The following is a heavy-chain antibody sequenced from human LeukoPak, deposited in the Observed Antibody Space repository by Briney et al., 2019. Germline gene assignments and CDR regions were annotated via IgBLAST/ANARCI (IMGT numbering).Heavy chain of an antibody. CDR1: GYSISSSFF. CDR3: ARDDYSNYGHY. CDR2: IYHSGT. Sequence: SETLSLTCAVSGYSISSSFFWAWIRQPPGKGLEWIGSIYHSGTYYNPSLESRVTMSIDTSKNQFSLRLSSVTAADTAVYYCARDDYSNYGHYWGQGKLVTVSS. D-gene: IGHD4-11*01. J-gene: IGHJ4*02. V-gene: IGHV4-38-2*02.